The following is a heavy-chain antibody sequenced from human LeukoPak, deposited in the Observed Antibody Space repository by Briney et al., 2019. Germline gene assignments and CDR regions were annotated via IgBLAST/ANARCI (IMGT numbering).Heavy chain of an antibody. Sequence: AASVKVSCKASGYTFTGYYMHWVRQAPGQGLEWMGWINPNSGGTNYAQKFQGRVTMTRDTSISTAYMELSRLRSDDTAVYYCARSALLQYYYYYMDVWGKGTTVTVSS. V-gene: IGHV1-2*02. CDR2: INPNSGGT. CDR1: GYTFTGYY. D-gene: IGHD3-22*01. CDR3: ARSALLQYYYYYMDV. J-gene: IGHJ6*03.